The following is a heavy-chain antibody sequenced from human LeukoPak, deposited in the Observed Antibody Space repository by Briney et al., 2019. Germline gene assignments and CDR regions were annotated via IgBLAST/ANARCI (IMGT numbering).Heavy chain of an antibody. CDR3: ARGWRTPEPDCGGDCLNYYGMDV. CDR1: GGSFSGYY. J-gene: IGHJ6*02. Sequence: ASETLSLTCAVYGGSFSGYYWSWIRQPPGKGLEWIGEINHSGSTNYNPSLKSRITISVDTSKNQFSLKLSSVTAADTAVYYCARGWRTPEPDCGGDCLNYYGMDVWGQGTTVTVSS. D-gene: IGHD2-21*02. CDR2: INHSGST. V-gene: IGHV4-34*01.